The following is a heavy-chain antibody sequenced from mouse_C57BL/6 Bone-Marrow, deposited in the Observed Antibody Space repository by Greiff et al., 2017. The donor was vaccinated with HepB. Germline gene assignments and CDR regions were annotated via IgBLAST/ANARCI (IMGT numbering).Heavy chain of an antibody. CDR2: IYPRSGNT. CDR3: ARRGNAYYFDY. J-gene: IGHJ2*01. CDR1: GYTFTSYG. V-gene: IGHV1-81*01. Sequence: VQLVESGAELARPGASVKLSCKASGYTFTSYGISWVKQRTGQGLEWIGEIYPRSGNTYYNEKFKGKATLTADKSSSTAYMELRSLTSEDSAVYFCARRGNAYYFDYWGQGTTLTVSS.